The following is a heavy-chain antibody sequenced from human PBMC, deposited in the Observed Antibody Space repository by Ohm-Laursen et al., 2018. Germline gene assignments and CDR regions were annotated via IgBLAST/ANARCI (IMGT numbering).Heavy chain of an antibody. J-gene: IGHJ3*02. CDR2: ISSSGSTI. Sequence: GSLRLSCAASGFTFSDYYMSWIRQAPGKGLEWVSYISSSGSTIYYADSVKGRFTISRDNAKNSLYLQMNSLRAEDTAVYYCARVWTMIVKGDAFDIWGQGTMVTVSS. CDR3: ARVWTMIVKGDAFDI. V-gene: IGHV3-11*01. D-gene: IGHD3-22*01. CDR1: GFTFSDYY.